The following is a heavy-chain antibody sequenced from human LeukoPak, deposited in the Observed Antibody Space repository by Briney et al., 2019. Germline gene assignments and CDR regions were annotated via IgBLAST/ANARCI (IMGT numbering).Heavy chain of an antibody. CDR2: INTDGSST. D-gene: IGHD4-17*01. Sequence: GGSLRLSCAASGFTFSSYWMHWVRQAPGKGLVWVSRINTDGSSTSYADSVKGRFTISRDNAKNTLYLQMNSLRAEDTAVYYCARGENENDYGDYEGSDFQHWGQGTLVTVSS. CDR3: ARGENENDYGDYEGSDFQH. V-gene: IGHV3-74*01. J-gene: IGHJ1*01. CDR1: GFTFSSYW.